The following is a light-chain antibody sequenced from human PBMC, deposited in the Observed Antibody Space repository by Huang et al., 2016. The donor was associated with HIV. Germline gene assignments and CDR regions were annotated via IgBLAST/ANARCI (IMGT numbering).Light chain of an antibody. CDR1: QIITTY. CDR3: QQCYSTPRT. Sequence: DIQMTPSPSSLSASLGDRVTIPCRASQIITTYLHWYQQKPGKAPKLLIYAASNLQTGVPPRFSGSGSGTDFTLTINSLQPEDFATYYCQQCYSTPRTFGQGTKVEV. V-gene: IGKV1-39*01. CDR2: AAS. J-gene: IGKJ1*01.